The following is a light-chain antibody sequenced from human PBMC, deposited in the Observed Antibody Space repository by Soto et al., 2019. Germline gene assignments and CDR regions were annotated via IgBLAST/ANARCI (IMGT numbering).Light chain of an antibody. CDR3: QYYSS. CDR2: AAS. Sequence: DIRMTQSPSSLPASVGDRDTITCRASQSISSYLNWYQQKPGKAPKLLIYAASSLQSGVPSRFSGSGSGTDFTLTISSLQPDDFATYHCQYYSSFGQGTKVDI. J-gene: IGKJ1*01. V-gene: IGKV1-39*01. CDR1: QSISSY.